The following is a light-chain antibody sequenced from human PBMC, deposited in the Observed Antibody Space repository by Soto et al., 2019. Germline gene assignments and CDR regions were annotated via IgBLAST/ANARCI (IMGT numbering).Light chain of an antibody. CDR1: QSVSRN. V-gene: IGKV3-15*01. J-gene: IGKJ1*01. CDR3: QQYNDWPRT. Sequence: EIVMTQSPSTLSLSPGQRATLSSMATQSVSRNLAWYQQKPGQAPRLLIYGASTRATGIPDKFSGSGSGTEFTLTISSLQSEDFAVYYCQQYNDWPRTFGQGTKVDIK. CDR2: GAS.